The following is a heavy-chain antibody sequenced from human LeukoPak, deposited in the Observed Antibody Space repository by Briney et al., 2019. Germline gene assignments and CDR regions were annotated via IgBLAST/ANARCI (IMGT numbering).Heavy chain of an antibody. CDR1: GGTFSSYA. J-gene: IGHJ6*02. V-gene: IGHV1-69*01. D-gene: IGHD2-2*01. CDR2: IIPIFGTA. Sequence: GSSVKVSCKASGGTFSSYAISWVRQAPGQGLEWMGGIIPIFGTANYAQKFQGRVTITADESTSTAYMELSSLRSEDTAVYYCARDYPVVPAAYYYYYGMDVWGQGPTVTVSS. CDR3: ARDYPVVPAAYYYYYGMDV.